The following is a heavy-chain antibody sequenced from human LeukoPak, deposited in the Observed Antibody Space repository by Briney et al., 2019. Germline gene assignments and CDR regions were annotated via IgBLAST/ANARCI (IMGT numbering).Heavy chain of an antibody. Sequence: GGSLRLSCAASGFTFSGSAMHWVRQASGKGLEWVGRIRSKANSYATAYAASVKGRFTISRDDSKNTAYLQMNSLKTEDTAVYYCTRGGYYDSSGYSDWGQGTLVTVSS. D-gene: IGHD3-22*01. CDR3: TRGGYYDSSGYSD. CDR1: GFTFSGSA. CDR2: IRSKANSYAT. V-gene: IGHV3-73*01. J-gene: IGHJ4*02.